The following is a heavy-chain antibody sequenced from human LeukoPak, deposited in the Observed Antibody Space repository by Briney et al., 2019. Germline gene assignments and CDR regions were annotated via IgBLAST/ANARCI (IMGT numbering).Heavy chain of an antibody. Sequence: GGSLRLSCAAPRFTFSSYAMSWVRQAPGKGLEWVAHINPDGRDTYYVDSVKGRFTISRDNAQNSMYLQMNSLRVEDTAVYYCTSWGDTTAEYFQRWGQGTLVTVSS. CDR3: TSWGDTTAEYFQR. CDR1: RFTFSSYA. CDR2: INPDGRDT. D-gene: IGHD2-21*02. J-gene: IGHJ1*01. V-gene: IGHV3-7*01.